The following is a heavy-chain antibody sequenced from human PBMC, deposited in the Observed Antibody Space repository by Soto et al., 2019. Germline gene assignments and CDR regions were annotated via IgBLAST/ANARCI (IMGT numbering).Heavy chain of an antibody. D-gene: IGHD3-3*01. CDR1: GYTFTSYG. CDR3: ARDPSYYDFWSGSQLNAFDI. CDR2: ISAYNGNT. Sequence: ASVRVSCKASGYTFTSYGISWVRQAPGQGLEWMGWISAYNGNTNYAQKLQGRVTMTTDTSTSTAYMELRSLRSDDTAVYYCARDPSYYDFWSGSQLNAFDIWGQGTMVTVSS. J-gene: IGHJ3*02. V-gene: IGHV1-18*01.